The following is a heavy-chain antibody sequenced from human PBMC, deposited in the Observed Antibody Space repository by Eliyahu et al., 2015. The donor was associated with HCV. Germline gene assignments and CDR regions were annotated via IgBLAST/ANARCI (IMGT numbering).Heavy chain of an antibody. D-gene: IGHD2-15*01. CDR2: IRRKDNGGTK. CDR1: GFIXGXYG. V-gene: IGHV3-49*05. Sequence: EEQVVESGGGLVKPGRSLRLACTTAGFIXGXYGXXWXRQPPGKGXGWVGXIRRKDNGGTKEYAASVKGRFTISRDDSKNIAYLQMNSLKSEDTAMYYCSRMEGYCSGESCYPLHYYFDVWGRGALVAVSS. CDR3: SRMEGYCSGESCYPLHYYFDV. J-gene: IGHJ2*01.